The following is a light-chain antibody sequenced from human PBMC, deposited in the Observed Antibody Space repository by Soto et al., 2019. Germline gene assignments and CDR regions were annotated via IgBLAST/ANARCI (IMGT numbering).Light chain of an antibody. V-gene: IGLV2-14*01. CDR1: SSDVGGYNY. J-gene: IGLJ2*01. Sequence: QSALTQPASVSGSPGQSITISCTGTSSDVGGYNYVSWYQQHPGKAPKLMIYEVSNRPSAVSNRFSGSKSGNTASLTISGLQADDEADYYCTSYTSTSTLVLFGGGTKVTVL. CDR3: TSYTSTSTLVL. CDR2: EVS.